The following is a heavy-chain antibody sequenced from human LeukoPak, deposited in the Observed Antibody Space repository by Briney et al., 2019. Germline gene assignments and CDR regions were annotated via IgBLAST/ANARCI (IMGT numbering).Heavy chain of an antibody. CDR1: GFTFSSYG. D-gene: IGHD3-10*01. CDR3: AREGPHGGFDY. J-gene: IGHJ4*02. V-gene: IGHV3-33*01. Sequence: PGGSLRLSCAASGFTFSSYGMQWVRQAPGKGLEWVAGIWYDGSNKYYADSVKGRITISRDNPKNTLYLQMSSLRAEDTAVYYCAREGPHGGFDYGGKGPLAPAPS. CDR2: IWYDGSNK.